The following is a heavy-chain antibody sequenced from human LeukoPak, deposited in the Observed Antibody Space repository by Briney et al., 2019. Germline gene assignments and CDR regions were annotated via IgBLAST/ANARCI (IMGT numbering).Heavy chain of an antibody. Sequence: SETLSLTCTVSGVSISSFCWSWIRQPATKGLGWIGRVCNSGNTNYNPSLRSRVIMSIDTSKTQLSLDLSSVTAADTAVYHCARGEAVPAAMGDLFDYWGQGTLVTVSS. J-gene: IGHJ4*02. CDR2: VCNSGNT. CDR3: ARGEAVPAAMGDLFDY. V-gene: IGHV4-4*07. CDR1: GVSISSFC. D-gene: IGHD2-2*01.